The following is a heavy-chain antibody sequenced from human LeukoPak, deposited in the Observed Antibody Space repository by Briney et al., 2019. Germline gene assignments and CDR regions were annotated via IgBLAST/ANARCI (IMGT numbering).Heavy chain of an antibody. J-gene: IGHJ6*02. CDR2: ISWNSGSI. D-gene: IGHD3-22*01. CDR1: GFTFDDYA. V-gene: IGHV3-9*01. CDR3: AKGYYYDSSGYYYVDYYYGMDV. Sequence: GRSLRLSCAASGFTFDDYAMHWVRQAPGKGLEWVSGISWNSGSIGYADSVKGRFTISRDNAKNSLYLQMNSLGAEDTALYYCAKGYYYDSSGYYYVDYYYGMDVWGQGTTVTVSS.